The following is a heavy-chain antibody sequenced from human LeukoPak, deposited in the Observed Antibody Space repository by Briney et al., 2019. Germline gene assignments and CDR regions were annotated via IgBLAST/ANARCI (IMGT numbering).Heavy chain of an antibody. CDR1: GGSFSGYY. D-gene: IGHD1-26*01. Sequence: PSGTLSLTCAVYGGSFSGYYWSWIRQPPGKGLEWIGEINHSGSTNYNPSLKSRVTISVDTSKNQFSLKLSSVTAADTAVYYCARASMGKHFDYWGQGTLVTVSS. V-gene: IGHV4-34*01. J-gene: IGHJ4*02. CDR2: INHSGST. CDR3: ARASMGKHFDY.